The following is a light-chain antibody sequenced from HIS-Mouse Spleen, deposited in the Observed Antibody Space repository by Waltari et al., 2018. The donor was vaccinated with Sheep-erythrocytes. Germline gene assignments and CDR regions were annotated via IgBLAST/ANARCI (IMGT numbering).Light chain of an antibody. CDR2: WAS. J-gene: IGKJ4*01. V-gene: IGKV4-1*01. CDR3: QQYYSTLT. CDR1: QSVLYSSNNK. Sequence: DIVMTQSPDSLAVSLGERATLNCKSSQSVLYSSNNKKPGQPPKLLIYWASTRESGVPDRFSGSGSGTDFTLTISSLQAEDVAVYYCQQYYSTLTFGGGTKVEIK.